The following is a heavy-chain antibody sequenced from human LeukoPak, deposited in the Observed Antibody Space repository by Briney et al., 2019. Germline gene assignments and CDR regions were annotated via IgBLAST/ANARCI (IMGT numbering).Heavy chain of an antibody. CDR3: ARANSSSWHYFDY. V-gene: IGHV3-30*04. CDR1: GFTFSDYT. D-gene: IGHD6-13*01. Sequence: QSGRSLRLSCAASGFTFSDYTMHWVRQAPGKGLEGVAVISYDGGQKYHADSVKGRFTISRDNSKNTVSLQMNSLRAEDTAVFYCARANSSSWHYFDYWGQGTLVTVSS. J-gene: IGHJ4*02. CDR2: ISYDGGQK.